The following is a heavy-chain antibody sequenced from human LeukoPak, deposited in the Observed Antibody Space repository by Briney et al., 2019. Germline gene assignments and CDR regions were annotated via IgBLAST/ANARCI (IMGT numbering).Heavy chain of an antibody. CDR2: ISSGSSHK. Sequence: GGSLRLSCAASGFTFSTYSMNWVRQAPGRGLEWVSSISSGSSHKYYSDSVKGRFTISRDNSKNTLYLQMNSLRAEDTAVYYCAKDGGDIVVVPAAMTGKTQIDYWGQGTLVTVSS. CDR1: GFTFSTYS. D-gene: IGHD2-2*01. V-gene: IGHV3-21*04. J-gene: IGHJ4*02. CDR3: AKDGGDIVVVPAAMTGKTQIDY.